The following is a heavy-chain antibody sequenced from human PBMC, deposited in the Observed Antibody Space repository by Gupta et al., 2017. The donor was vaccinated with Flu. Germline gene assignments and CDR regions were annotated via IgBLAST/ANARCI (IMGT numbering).Heavy chain of an antibody. Sequence: QITLKESGPTLVKPTETLTLTCTFSGFSLNANVHAVGVGWIRQPPGKALEWLALVYWNGDKRYNPSLKNRLAITSDTSQDKVVLTLTNVDPADTATYYCARRKYGYSYYWGWFDPWGQGTLVTVSS. CDR2: VYWNGDK. D-gene: IGHD5-18*01. V-gene: IGHV2-5*01. CDR1: GFSLNANVHAVG. J-gene: IGHJ5*02. CDR3: ARRKYGYSYYWGWFDP.